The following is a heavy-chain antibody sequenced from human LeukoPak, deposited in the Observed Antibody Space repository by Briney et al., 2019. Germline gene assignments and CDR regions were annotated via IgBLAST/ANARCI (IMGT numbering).Heavy chain of an antibody. Sequence: GGSLRLSCAASGFTFSSYAMNWVRQAPGKGLEWVSSGHSDGTAYYADSVKGRFTISRDNPKNTLSLQMNSLRAEDTAVYYCAKGSRIAARPTIWFDSWGQGTLVTVSS. CDR3: AKGSRIAARPTIWFDS. CDR1: GFTFSSYA. V-gene: IGHV3-23*01. J-gene: IGHJ5*01. CDR2: SGHSDGTA. D-gene: IGHD6-6*01.